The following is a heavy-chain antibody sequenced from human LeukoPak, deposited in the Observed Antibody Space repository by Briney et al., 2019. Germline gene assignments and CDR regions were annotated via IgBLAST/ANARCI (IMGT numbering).Heavy chain of an antibody. D-gene: IGHD3-3*01. Sequence: SETLSLTCAVSGYSISSDYYWGWIRQPPGKGLEWIGSIYHSGSTYYNPSLKSRVTISVDTSKNQFSLKLSSVTAADTAVYYCASLIWSGYFFSIGETKNAFDIWGQGTMVTVSS. V-gene: IGHV4-38-2*01. CDR1: GYSISSDYY. CDR3: ASLIWSGYFFSIGETKNAFDI. CDR2: IYHSGST. J-gene: IGHJ3*02.